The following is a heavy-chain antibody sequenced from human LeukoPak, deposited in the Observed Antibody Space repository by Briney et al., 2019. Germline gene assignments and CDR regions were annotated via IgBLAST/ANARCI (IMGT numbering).Heavy chain of an antibody. CDR3: AGAVAGPPLY. V-gene: IGHV1-2*02. CDR1: GYTFTGYY. Sequence: ASVKVSCKSSGYTFTGYYMHWVRPAPGQGLGWMGWINPNSGGTNYAQKFQGRVTMTRDTSISTAYMELSRLRSDDTAVYYCAGAVAGPPLYWGQGTLVTVSS. D-gene: IGHD6-19*01. J-gene: IGHJ4*02. CDR2: INPNSGGT.